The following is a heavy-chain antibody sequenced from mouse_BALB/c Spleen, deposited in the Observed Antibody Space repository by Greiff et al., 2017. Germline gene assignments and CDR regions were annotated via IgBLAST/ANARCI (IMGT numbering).Heavy chain of an antibody. Sequence: EVNVVESGGGLVQPGGSLKLSCAASGFTFSSYTMSWVRQTPEKRLEWVAYISNGGGSTYYPDTVKGRFTISRDNAKNTLYLQMSSLKSEDTAMYYCARHGGTTVGFDYWGQGTTLTVSS. CDR3: ARHGGTTVGFDY. CDR1: GFTFSSYT. CDR2: ISNGGGST. D-gene: IGHD1-1*01. J-gene: IGHJ2*01. V-gene: IGHV5-12-2*01.